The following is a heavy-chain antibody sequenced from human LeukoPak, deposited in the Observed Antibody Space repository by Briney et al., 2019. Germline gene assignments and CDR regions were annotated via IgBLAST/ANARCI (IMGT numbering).Heavy chain of an antibody. CDR3: ATGNYYDSRGYYTFGH. Sequence: GSLRLSCAASGFTFSRYWMHWVRQAPGKGPVWVSRINGDGSTTSYADPVKGGFTISRDNAKNTLYLQMNSLRAEDTAVYYCATGNYYDSRGYYTFGHWGQGTLVTVSS. V-gene: IGHV3-74*01. CDR1: GFTFSRYW. CDR2: INGDGSTT. D-gene: IGHD3-22*01. J-gene: IGHJ1*01.